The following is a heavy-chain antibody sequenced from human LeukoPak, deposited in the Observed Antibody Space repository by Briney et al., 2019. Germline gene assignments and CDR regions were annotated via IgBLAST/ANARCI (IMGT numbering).Heavy chain of an antibody. Sequence: PGGSLRLSCAASGFTLSNYVMSWVRQAPGKGPEWVSGINGGGGSTFYAESVKGRFTISRDNSKNTLYLQMHSLRAKDTAVYYCVKDGRRSPPCWGQGTLVTVSS. J-gene: IGHJ4*02. CDR3: VKDGRRSPPC. CDR2: INGGGGST. CDR1: GFTLSNYV. D-gene: IGHD2-15*01. V-gene: IGHV3-23*01.